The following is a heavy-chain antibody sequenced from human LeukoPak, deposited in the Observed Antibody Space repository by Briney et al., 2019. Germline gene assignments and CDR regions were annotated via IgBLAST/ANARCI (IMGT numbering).Heavy chain of an antibody. D-gene: IGHD6-19*01. Sequence: PSETLSLTCTVAGDSVSSVTDYWAWIRQPPGKGLEWIASADYSGGTYYNPSLESRVAISADMSKKQISLTLTSVTGADTAVYYCAGERGEEYSSGWYKTNYFDNWGQGIRVTVSS. V-gene: IGHV4-39*07. CDR1: GDSVSSVTDY. CDR2: ADYSGGT. CDR3: AGERGEEYSSGWYKTNYFDN. J-gene: IGHJ4*02.